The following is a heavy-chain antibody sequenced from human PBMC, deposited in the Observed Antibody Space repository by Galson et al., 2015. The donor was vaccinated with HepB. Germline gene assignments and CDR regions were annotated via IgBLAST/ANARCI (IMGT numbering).Heavy chain of an antibody. V-gene: IGHV3-9*01. D-gene: IGHD3-3*01. J-gene: IGHJ4*02. CDR2: ISWNSGSI. CDR3: AKDTGRPPNYDFWSGYYNVGWGVYDY. Sequence: SLRLSCAASGFTFDDYAMHWVRQAPGKGLEWVSGISWNSGSIGYADSVKGRFTISRDNAKNSLYLQMNSLRAEDTALYYCAKDTGRPPNYDFWSGYYNVGWGVYDYWGQGTLVTVSS. CDR1: GFTFDDYA.